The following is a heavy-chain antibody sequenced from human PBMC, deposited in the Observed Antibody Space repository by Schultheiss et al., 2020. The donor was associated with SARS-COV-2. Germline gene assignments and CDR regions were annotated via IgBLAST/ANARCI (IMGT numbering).Heavy chain of an antibody. CDR1: GFTFSSYA. J-gene: IGHJ4*02. D-gene: IGHD3-3*01. CDR2: ISGSGGST. Sequence: GGSLRLSCAASGFTFSSYAMSWVRQAPGKGLEWVSAISGSGGSTYYADSVKGRFTISRDNAKNTLYLQMNSLRAEDTAVYYCARRAFWSGYYTLDYWGQGTLVTVSS. V-gene: IGHV3-23*01. CDR3: ARRAFWSGYYTLDY.